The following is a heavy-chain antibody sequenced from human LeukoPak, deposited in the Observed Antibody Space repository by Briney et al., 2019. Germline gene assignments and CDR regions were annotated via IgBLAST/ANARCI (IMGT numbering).Heavy chain of an antibody. CDR2: ISAYNGNT. V-gene: IGHV1-18*01. D-gene: IGHD1-26*01. Sequence: GASVKVSCKASGYTFTSYGISWVRQAPGQGLEWMGWISAYNGNTNYAQKLQGRVTMTTDTSTSTAYMELRSLRSDDTAVYYCARDPLTLSGVGATNPFDYWGQGTLVTVSS. J-gene: IGHJ4*02. CDR3: ARDPLTLSGVGATNPFDY. CDR1: GYTFTSYG.